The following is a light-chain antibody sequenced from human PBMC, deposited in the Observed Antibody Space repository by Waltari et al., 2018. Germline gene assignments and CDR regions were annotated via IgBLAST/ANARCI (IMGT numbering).Light chain of an antibody. Sequence: QSVLSQPPSASGTPGQRVTISCSGTSSNVGSNYVYWYQHLPGTVPKLLIYRNEHRPSGVPDRFSGSTSGTSASLAISGLQSEDESDYYCAVWDDSLIGRVFGGGTKLTVL. CDR3: AVWDDSLIGRV. CDR1: SSNVGSNY. V-gene: IGLV1-47*01. J-gene: IGLJ3*02. CDR2: RNE.